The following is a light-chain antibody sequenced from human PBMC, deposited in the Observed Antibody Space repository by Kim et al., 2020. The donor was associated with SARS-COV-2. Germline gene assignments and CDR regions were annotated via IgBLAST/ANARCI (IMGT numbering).Light chain of an antibody. V-gene: IGLV2-23*02. Sequence: QSVLTQPASVSGSPGESITISCTGTSSDVGSYNLVSWYQQHSGKAPKLMIYEVSMRPSGVSNRFSGSKSGNTASLTISGLQADDEADYYCCSYVVFGGGTQLTVL. J-gene: IGLJ2*01. CDR3: CSYVV. CDR1: SSDVGSYNL. CDR2: EVS.